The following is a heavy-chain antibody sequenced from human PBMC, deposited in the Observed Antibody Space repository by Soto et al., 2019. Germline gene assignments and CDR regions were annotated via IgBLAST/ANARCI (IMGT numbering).Heavy chain of an antibody. CDR3: ARSQGSSTSLEIYYYYYYGIDV. CDR2: IIPIPRTA. D-gene: IGHD2-2*01. J-gene: IGHJ6*02. CDR1: GGTFGSYA. Sequence: QVQLVQSGAEVKKPGSSVKVSCKASGGTFGSYAISWVRQAPGQGLEWMGAIIPIPRTANYAQKFQGRVTIAADESTSTAYMELSSLRSEDTAVYYCARSQGSSTSLEIYYYYYYGIDVWGQGTTVTVSS. V-gene: IGHV1-69*19.